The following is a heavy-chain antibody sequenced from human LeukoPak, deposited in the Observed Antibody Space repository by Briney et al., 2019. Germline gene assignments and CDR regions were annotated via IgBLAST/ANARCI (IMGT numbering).Heavy chain of an antibody. CDR2: IYYSGIT. CDR3: ACMLATTGGADY. D-gene: IGHD5-12*01. CDR1: GGSINAYY. V-gene: IGHV4-59*08. J-gene: IGHJ4*02. Sequence: PSKTLSLTCTVSGGSINAYYWSWIRQSPGKGLEWIGYIYYSGITNYNPSLKSRVTISVDTSKTHFSLNLRSVTAADTAVYYCACMLATTGGADYWGKGTLVTVSS.